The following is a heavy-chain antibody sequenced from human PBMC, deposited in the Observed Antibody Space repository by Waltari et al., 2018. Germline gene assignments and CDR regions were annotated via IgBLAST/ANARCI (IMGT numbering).Heavy chain of an antibody. CDR3: ARDRGRGMYLDS. CDR1: W. CDR2: IQRSGKT. V-gene: IGHV4-4*02. J-gene: IGHJ4*02. Sequence: WWSWLRKSPGKGVELIVKIQRSGKTHYNPSFESRFRTSIDTSNNQCSLKVTSTTAADTAVYYCARDRGRGMYLDSWGRGTLVTVSA. D-gene: IGHD2-15*01.